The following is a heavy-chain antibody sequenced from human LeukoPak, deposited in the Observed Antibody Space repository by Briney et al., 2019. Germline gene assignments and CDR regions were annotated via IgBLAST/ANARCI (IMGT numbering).Heavy chain of an antibody. V-gene: IGHV3-53*01. CDR2: IYSDGNT. CDR3: ARDRRGVASATSDSYYFDY. Sequence: GGSLRLSCAGSGFSVSNSYMSWVRQAPGKGLEWVSVIYSDGNTFYADSVKGRFTISRDISMNTLHLQMNSLRGEDTAVYYCARDRRGVASATSDSYYFDYWGQGTLVTVSS. CDR1: GFSVSNSY. D-gene: IGHD2-15*01. J-gene: IGHJ4*02.